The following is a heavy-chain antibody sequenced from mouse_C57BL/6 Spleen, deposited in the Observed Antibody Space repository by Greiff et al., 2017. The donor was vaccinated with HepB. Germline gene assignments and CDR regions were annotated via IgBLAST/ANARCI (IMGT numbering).Heavy chain of an antibody. J-gene: IGHJ4*01. CDR1: GFSLTSYG. V-gene: IGHV2-2*01. CDR3: GREGDAMDY. CDR2: IWSGGST. Sequence: VKVVESGPGLVQPSQSLSITCTVSGFSLTSYGVHWVRQSPGKGLEWLGVIWSGGSTDYNAAFISRLSISKDNSKSQVFFKINSLQADDTAIYYCGREGDAMDYWGQGTSVTVSS.